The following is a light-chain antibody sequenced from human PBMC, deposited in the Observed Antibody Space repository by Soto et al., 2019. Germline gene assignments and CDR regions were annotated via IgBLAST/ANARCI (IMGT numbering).Light chain of an antibody. J-gene: IGKJ1*01. CDR2: KAS. Sequence: DIQMTQSPSTLSASVGDRVTITCRASQSINTWLGWYQQKPGTAPKLLIYKASTLESGVPSRFSGSGSGREFTLTISSPQSDDFATYYCKQYDSYWTFGQGTKVDIK. CDR1: QSINTW. CDR3: KQYDSYWT. V-gene: IGKV1-5*03.